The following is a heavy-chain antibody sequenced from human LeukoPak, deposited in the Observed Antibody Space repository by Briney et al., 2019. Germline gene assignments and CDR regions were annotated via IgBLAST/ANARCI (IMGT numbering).Heavy chain of an antibody. D-gene: IGHD3-22*01. J-gene: IGHJ4*02. CDR3: ARAFSPPDYYYSSGYSW. CDR2: ISYDGSNK. CDR1: GFTFSSYA. Sequence: GGSLRLSCAASGFTFSSYAMHWVRQAPGKGLEWVAVISYDGSNKYYADSVKGRFTISRDNSKNTLYLQMNSLRAEDTAVYYCARAFSPPDYYYSSGYSWWGQGTLVTVSS. V-gene: IGHV3-30-3*01.